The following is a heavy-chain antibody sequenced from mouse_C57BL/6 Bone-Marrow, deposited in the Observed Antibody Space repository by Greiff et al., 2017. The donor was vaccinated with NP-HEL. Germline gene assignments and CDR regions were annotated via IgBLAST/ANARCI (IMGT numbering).Heavy chain of an antibody. J-gene: IGHJ4*01. D-gene: IGHD1-1*01. Sequence: VQLQQSGAELVRPGTSVKVSCKASGYAFTNYLIEWVKQRPGPGLEWIGVINPGSGGTNYNEKFKGKATLTADKSSSTAYMQLGSLTSEDSAVYFCAITTVVAPYYYAMDYWGQGTSVTDSS. CDR1: GYAFTNYL. V-gene: IGHV1-54*01. CDR2: INPGSGGT. CDR3: AITTVVAPYYYAMDY.